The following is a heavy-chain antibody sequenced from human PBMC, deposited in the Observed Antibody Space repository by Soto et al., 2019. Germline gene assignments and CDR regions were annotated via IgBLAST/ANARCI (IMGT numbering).Heavy chain of an antibody. J-gene: IGHJ4*02. CDR2: ISGSGGST. Sequence: GSLRLSCAASGFTFSSYAMSWVRQAPGKGLEWVSAISGSGGSTYYADSVKGRFTIPRDNSKNTLYLQMNSLRAEDTAVYYCAKSPYYYDSSGWPIDYWGQGTLVTVSS. CDR3: AKSPYYYDSSGWPIDY. D-gene: IGHD3-22*01. CDR1: GFTFSSYA. V-gene: IGHV3-23*01.